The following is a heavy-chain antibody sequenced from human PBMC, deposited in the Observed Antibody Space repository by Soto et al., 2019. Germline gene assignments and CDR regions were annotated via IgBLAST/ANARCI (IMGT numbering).Heavy chain of an antibody. J-gene: IGHJ5*02. CDR3: AKDLDLAAAGPNWFDP. CDR2: ISYDGSNK. V-gene: IGHV3-30*18. CDR1: GFTFSSYG. Sequence: QVQLVESGGGVVQPGRSLRLSCAASGFTFSSYGMHWVRQAPGKGLEWVAVISYDGSNKYYADSVKGRFTISRDNSKNTLYLQMNSLRAEDTAVYYCAKDLDLAAAGPNWFDPWGQGTLVTVSS. D-gene: IGHD6-13*01.